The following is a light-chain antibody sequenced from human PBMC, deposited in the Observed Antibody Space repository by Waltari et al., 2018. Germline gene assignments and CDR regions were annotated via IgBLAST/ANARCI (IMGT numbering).Light chain of an antibody. V-gene: IGLV3-21*02. CDR3: QLWDSSIDQWV. CDR2: DAG. CDR1: NIGSAS. Sequence: HILTQPPSVSVAPGQTATITCGGTNIGSASVHWYQQKPDQAPVRVVSDAGARPSGIPERFFDSKSGNTATLTLIRVEAGDEADFYCQLWDSSIDQWVFGGGTKLTVL. J-gene: IGLJ3*02.